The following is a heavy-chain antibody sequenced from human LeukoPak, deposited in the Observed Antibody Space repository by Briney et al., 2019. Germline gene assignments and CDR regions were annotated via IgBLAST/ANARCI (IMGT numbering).Heavy chain of an antibody. CDR1: GFTFSSYW. D-gene: IGHD3-22*01. CDR3: ARYGPTMTDAFDI. CDR2: INSDGSST. V-gene: IGHV3-74*01. J-gene: IGHJ3*02. Sequence: PGGSLRLSCAASGFTFSSYWMHWVRQAPGKGLVWVSRINSDGSSTSYADSVKGRFTISRDNAKNTLYLQMNSLRAEDTALYYCARYGPTMTDAFDIWGQGTMVTVSS.